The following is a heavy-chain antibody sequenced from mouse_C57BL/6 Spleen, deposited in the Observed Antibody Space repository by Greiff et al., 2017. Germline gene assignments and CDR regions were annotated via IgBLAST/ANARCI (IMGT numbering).Heavy chain of an antibody. CDR2: IDPSDSET. CDR1: GFTFTSYW. D-gene: IGHD1-1*01. J-gene: IGHJ2*01. V-gene: IGHV1-52*01. CDR3: ARDYYGNTPFDD. Sequence: QVQLQQSGAELVRPGSSVKLSCTASGFTFTSYWMHWVKQRPIQGLEWIGNIDPSDSETHYNQKFKDKATLTVDKSASTAYMQLSSLISEDSAVYYCARDYYGNTPFDDWGQGTTLTVSS.